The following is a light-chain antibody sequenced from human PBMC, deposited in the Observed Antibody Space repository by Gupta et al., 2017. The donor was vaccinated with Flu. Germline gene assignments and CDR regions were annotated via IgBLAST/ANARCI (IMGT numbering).Light chain of an antibody. V-gene: IGLV2-14*01. CDR1: SSDVGGFNY. J-gene: IGLJ2*01. CDR2: EVS. Sequence: QSALTQPASVSGSPGQSITISCTGTSSDVGGFNYVSWYQQHPGKAPKLMMYEVSKRPSGVSKRFSGSKSGITAALTICXLXAEDEAXYYCSSYKNSRALACAFGGGTKMTVL. CDR3: SSYKNSRALACA.